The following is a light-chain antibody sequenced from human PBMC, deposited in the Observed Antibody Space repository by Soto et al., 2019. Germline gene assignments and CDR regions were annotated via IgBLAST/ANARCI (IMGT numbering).Light chain of an antibody. J-gene: IGLJ1*01. CDR2: EVT. Sequence: QPVLAQPPSASGSPGQSLTISCTGTSSDVGFYNFVSWYQQRPGKAPKLVIYEVTKRPSGVPDRFSGSKSGSTASLTVSGLQADDEADYYCASYAGTKLFGFGSGTKV. CDR3: ASYAGTKLFG. V-gene: IGLV2-8*01. CDR1: SSDVGFYNF.